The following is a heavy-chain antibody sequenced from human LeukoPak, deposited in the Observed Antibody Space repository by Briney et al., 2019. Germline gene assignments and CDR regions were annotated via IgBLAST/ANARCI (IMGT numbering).Heavy chain of an antibody. Sequence: GGSLRLSCAASGFTFSSYNMNWVRQAPGRGLEWFSSITGSSSHTYYADSVKGRFTISRDNAKNSLYLQMNSLRAEDTAVYYCARDRVGYSSGLDYWGQGTLVTVSS. CDR1: GFTFSSYN. CDR3: ARDRVGYSSGLDY. D-gene: IGHD6-19*01. CDR2: ITGSSSHT. J-gene: IGHJ4*02. V-gene: IGHV3-21*01.